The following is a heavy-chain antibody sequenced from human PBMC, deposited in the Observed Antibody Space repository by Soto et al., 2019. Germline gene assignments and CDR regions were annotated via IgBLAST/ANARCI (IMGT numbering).Heavy chain of an antibody. J-gene: IGHJ4*02. CDR2: ISAYNGNT. CDR3: ARDQKERHEYQLPPGDFDY. D-gene: IGHD2-2*01. CDR1: GYTFTSYG. Sequence: ASVKVSCKASGYTFTSYGISWVRQAPGQGLEWMGWISAYNGNTNYAQKLQGRVTMTTDTSTSTAYMELRSLRSDDTAVYYCARDQKERHEYQLPPGDFDYWGQGTLVTVSS. V-gene: IGHV1-18*04.